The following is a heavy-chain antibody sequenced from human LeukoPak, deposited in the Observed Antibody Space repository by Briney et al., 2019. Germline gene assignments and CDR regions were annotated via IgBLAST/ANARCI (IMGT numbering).Heavy chain of an antibody. Sequence: SQTLSPTCTVSGRSTSSYYWSWIRQPQGKGREWIGEIYDSGSTNYNPSLKRQVSISVDTSKNQVSLKLSSVTAADTAIYFCASDYDSSGYYYVWGQGALVTVSS. D-gene: IGHD3-22*01. CDR2: IYDSGST. J-gene: IGHJ4*02. V-gene: IGHV4-59*08. CDR1: GRSTSSYY. CDR3: ASDYDSSGYYYV.